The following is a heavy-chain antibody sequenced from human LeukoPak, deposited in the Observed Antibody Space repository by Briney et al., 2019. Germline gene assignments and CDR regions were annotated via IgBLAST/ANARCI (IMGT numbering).Heavy chain of an antibody. D-gene: IGHD3-16*01. CDR2: INPSGGSK. Sequence: GASVKDSCKASGYTFTSYYMHWVGQAPGQGLEWMGIINPSGGSKSYPKKCQGRVTMTRDTSTSTVYMELSSLRSEATAVYYCARGIQPPPEDYVNRFDPWGQETLVTVSS. CDR3: ARGIQPPPEDYVNRFDP. V-gene: IGHV1-46*01. CDR1: GYTFTSYY. J-gene: IGHJ5*02.